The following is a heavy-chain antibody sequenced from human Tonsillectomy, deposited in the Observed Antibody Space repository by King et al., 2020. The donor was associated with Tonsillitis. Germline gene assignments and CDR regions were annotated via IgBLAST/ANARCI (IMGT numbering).Heavy chain of an antibody. V-gene: IGHV4-39*01. J-gene: IGHJ3*02. CDR1: GGSISSSSYY. CDR2: IYYSGNT. D-gene: IGHD4-17*01. CDR3: ARHLRSERAFDI. Sequence: QVQLQESGPGLVKPSETLSLTCTVSGGSISSSSYYWGWIRQPPGKGLEWIGSIYYSGNTYYNPSLKSRVTISVDTSKNQFSLKLSSVTAADTAVYYCARHLRSERAFDIWGQGTMVTVSS.